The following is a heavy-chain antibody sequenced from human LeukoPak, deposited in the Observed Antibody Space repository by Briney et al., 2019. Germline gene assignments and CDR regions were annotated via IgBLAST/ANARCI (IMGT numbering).Heavy chain of an antibody. Sequence: ASVKVSCKASGYTFTGYYMHWVRQAPGQGLEWMGRINPNSGGTNYAQKFQSRVTMTRDTSINTAYMDLSRLRSDDTAVYYCARGRNSVYYFNVVAPSYFDYWGQGTLVTVSS. CDR2: INPNSGGT. J-gene: IGHJ4*02. D-gene: IGHD3-22*01. V-gene: IGHV1-2*06. CDR3: ARGRNSVYYFNVVAPSYFDY. CDR1: GYTFTGYY.